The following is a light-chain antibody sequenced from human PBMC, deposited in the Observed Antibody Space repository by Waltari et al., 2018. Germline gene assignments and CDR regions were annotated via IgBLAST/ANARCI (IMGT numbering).Light chain of an antibody. CDR2: EDD. Sequence: NFVLTQPPSVSGSPGETILLSCTRSSGDISTFHVHWYQQRPGGAPTTVMYEDDRRPSGVPDRFSGSIDRSSNSASLTISGLLSEDEADYYCQSYDSTTQVFGGGTKLTVL. CDR3: QSYDSTTQV. J-gene: IGLJ2*01. V-gene: IGLV6-57*03. CDR1: SGDISTFH.